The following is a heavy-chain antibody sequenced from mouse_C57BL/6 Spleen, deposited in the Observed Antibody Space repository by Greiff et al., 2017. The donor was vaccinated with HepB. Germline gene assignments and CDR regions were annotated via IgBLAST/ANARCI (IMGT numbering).Heavy chain of an antibody. CDR3: ARWLRPYYFDY. J-gene: IGHJ2*01. CDR2: IDPSGSYT. Sequence: QVQLQQPGAELVMPGASVKLSCKASGYTFTSYWMHWVKQRPGQGLEWIGEIDPSGSYTNYNQKFKGKSTLTVDKSSSTAYMQLSSLTSEDSAVYYCARWLRPYYFDYWGQGTTLTVSS. V-gene: IGHV1-69*01. CDR1: GYTFTSYW. D-gene: IGHD3-2*02.